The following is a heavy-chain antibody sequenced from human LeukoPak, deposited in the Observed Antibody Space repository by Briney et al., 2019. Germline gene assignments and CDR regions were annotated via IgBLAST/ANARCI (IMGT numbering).Heavy chain of an antibody. J-gene: IGHJ4*02. CDR3: VRENAREGFDY. CDR2: LSSNDYYI. V-gene: IGHV3-21*01. CDR1: GFTFSSYT. Sequence: GGSLRLSCAASGFTFSSYTMNWVRQAPGKGLEWVSSLSSNDYYIYRAASMKGRFTISRDNAKNSLYLQMNSLRAEDTAVYYCVRENAREGFDYWGQGTLVTVSS.